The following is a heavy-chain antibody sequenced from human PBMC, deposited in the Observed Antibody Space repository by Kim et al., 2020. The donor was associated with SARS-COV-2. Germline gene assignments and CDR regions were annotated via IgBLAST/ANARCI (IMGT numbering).Heavy chain of an antibody. V-gene: IGHV4-39*07. Sequence: LKSRVTRSVDTSKNQFSLKLSSVTAADTAVYYCASIDYYDSSGYYAPFDIWGQGTMVTVSS. J-gene: IGHJ3*02. D-gene: IGHD3-22*01. CDR3: ASIDYYDSSGYYAPFDI.